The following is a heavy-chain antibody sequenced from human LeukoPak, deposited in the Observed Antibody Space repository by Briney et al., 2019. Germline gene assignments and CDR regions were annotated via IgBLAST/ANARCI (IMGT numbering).Heavy chain of an antibody. J-gene: IGHJ6*03. D-gene: IGHD5-24*01. V-gene: IGHV3-15*01. CDR3: TTMERTITYYYYYYYMDV. Sequence: GGSLRLSCAASGFTFSNAWMSWVRQAPGKGLEWVGRIKSKTDAGTTDYAAPVKGRFTISRDDSKNTLYLQMNSLKTEDTAVYYCTTMERTITYYYYYYYMDVWGKGTTVTVSS. CDR1: GFTFSNAW. CDR2: IKSKTDAGTT.